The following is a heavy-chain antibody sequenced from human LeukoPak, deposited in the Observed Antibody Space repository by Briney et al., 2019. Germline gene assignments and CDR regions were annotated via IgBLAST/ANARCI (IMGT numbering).Heavy chain of an antibody. CDR1: GYTFTNYG. V-gene: IGHV1-18*04. CDR3: ARSYSGYDEEDY. Sequence: ASVKVSCKASGYTFTNYGITWVRQAPGQVLEWMGWISAYNGNTYYAQKLQGRVTMTTDTSTSTAYMELRSLRSDDTAVYYCARSYSGYDEEDYWGQGTLVTVSS. D-gene: IGHD5-12*01. J-gene: IGHJ4*02. CDR2: ISAYNGNT.